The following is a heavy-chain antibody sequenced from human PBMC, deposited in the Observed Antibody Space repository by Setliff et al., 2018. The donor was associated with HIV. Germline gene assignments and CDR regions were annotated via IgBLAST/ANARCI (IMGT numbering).Heavy chain of an antibody. V-gene: IGHV4-61*10. D-gene: IGHD1-26*01. CDR2: VSSIGNT. J-gene: IGHJ4*02. Sequence: SETLSLTCSVSGGSIRSGSYYWSWIRQPAGKGLEWIGYVSSIGNTNYNPPLKSRVTISVDTSKNQFSLQLNSVTAADTAVYFCARTRAPYFFDFWGQGAQVTVSS. CDR3: ARTRAPYFFDF. CDR1: GGSIRSGSYY.